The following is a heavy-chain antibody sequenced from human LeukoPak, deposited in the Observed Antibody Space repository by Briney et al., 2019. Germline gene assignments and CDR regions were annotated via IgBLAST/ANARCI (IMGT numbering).Heavy chain of an antibody. J-gene: IGHJ5*02. D-gene: IGHD3-10*01. V-gene: IGHV5-51*01. CDR2: IYPGDSDT. Sequence: GESLKISGKGSGYSFTSYWIGWVRQMPGKGLEWMGIIYPGDSDTRYSPSFQGQVTISADKSISTAYLQWSSLKASDTAMYYCARRSRRFGELFDWFDPWGQGTLVTVSS. CDR1: GYSFTSYW. CDR3: ARRSRRFGELFDWFDP.